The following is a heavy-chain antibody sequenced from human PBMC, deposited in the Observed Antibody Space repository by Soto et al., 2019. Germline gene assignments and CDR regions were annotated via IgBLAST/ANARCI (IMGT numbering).Heavy chain of an antibody. CDR1: GFTFSNYG. CDR2: IAYNGVNK. CDR3: ANVSPGQLGGLDV. Sequence: QGQLVESGGGVVQPGRSLRLSCAASGFTFSNYGVHWVRQAPGKGLEWVAAIAYNGVNKYYADSVKGRFTISRDSSENTLNLQMNSLRLEDTAVYFCANVSPGQLGGLDVWGQGTTVTVSS. J-gene: IGHJ6*02. V-gene: IGHV3-30*18. D-gene: IGHD6-13*01.